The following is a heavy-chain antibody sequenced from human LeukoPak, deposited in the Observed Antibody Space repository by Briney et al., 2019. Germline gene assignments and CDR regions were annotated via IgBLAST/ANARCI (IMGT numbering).Heavy chain of an antibody. Sequence: GGSLRLSCAASGFTFSNYWMSWVRQAPGKGLEWVANIKEDGSEKYYVDSVKGRFTISRDNAQNSVYLQMNSLRAEDTAVYYCAGKTGTTGEAFDYWGQGTLVTVSS. V-gene: IGHV3-7*03. CDR1: GFTFSNYW. CDR2: IKEDGSEK. CDR3: AGKTGTTGEAFDY. D-gene: IGHD1-1*01. J-gene: IGHJ4*02.